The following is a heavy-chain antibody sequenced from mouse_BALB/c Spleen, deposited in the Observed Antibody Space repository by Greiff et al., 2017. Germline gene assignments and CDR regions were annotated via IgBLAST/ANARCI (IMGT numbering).Heavy chain of an antibody. CDR3: ARSGDSYGYYAMDY. V-gene: IGHV1-80*01. CDR2: IYPGDGDT. CDR1: GFAFSSYW. J-gene: IGHJ4*01. D-gene: IGHD2-12*01. Sequence: QVQLQQSGAELVRPGSSVKISCTASGFAFSSYWMNWVQQRPGQGLEWIGQIYPGDGDTNYNGKFKGKATLTADKSSSTAYMQLSSLTSEDSAVYFCARSGDSYGYYAMDYWGQGTSVTVSA.